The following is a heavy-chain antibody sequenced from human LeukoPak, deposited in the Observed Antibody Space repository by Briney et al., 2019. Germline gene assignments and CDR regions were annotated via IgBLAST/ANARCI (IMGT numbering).Heavy chain of an antibody. J-gene: IGHJ4*02. CDR2: ISGSGGST. D-gene: IGHD2-15*01. V-gene: IGHV3-23*01. CDR3: AKAGEYCPDGSCYSENYYFDY. CDR1: GFTFNNYA. Sequence: GGSLRLSCAASGFTFNNYAMAWVRQAPGKGLEWVSGISGSGGSTFYSVKGRFTISRDNSKNTLFLQINRLRAEDTAIYYCAKAGEYCPDGSCYSENYYFDYWGQGTLVTVSS.